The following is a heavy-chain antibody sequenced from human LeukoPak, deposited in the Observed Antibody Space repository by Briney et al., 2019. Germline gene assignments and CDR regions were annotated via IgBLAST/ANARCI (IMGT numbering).Heavy chain of an antibody. CDR1: GFTFSSYS. D-gene: IGHD2-2*01. Sequence: GGSLRLSCAASGFTFSSYSMNWVRQAPRKGLEWVSSISSSSSYIYYADSVKGRFTISRDNAKNSPYLQMNSLRAEDTAVYYCARSPGCSSTSCYPGDYWGQGTLVTVSS. V-gene: IGHV3-21*01. J-gene: IGHJ4*02. CDR2: ISSSSSYI. CDR3: ARSPGCSSTSCYPGDY.